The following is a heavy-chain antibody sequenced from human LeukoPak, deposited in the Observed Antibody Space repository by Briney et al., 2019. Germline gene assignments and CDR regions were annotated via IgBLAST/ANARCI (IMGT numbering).Heavy chain of an antibody. V-gene: IGHV4-39*07. J-gene: IGHJ6*03. CDR2: IYYSVTT. CDR3: ARGPEGYYYYYYMDV. Sequence: SETLSLTCTVSGGSISSSDYYWGWIRQPPGKGLEWIGSIYYSVTTYYNPSLKSRVTISVDTSKNQFSLKLNSVTAADTAVYYCARGPEGYYYYYYMDVWGKGTTVTVSS. CDR1: GGSISSSDYY.